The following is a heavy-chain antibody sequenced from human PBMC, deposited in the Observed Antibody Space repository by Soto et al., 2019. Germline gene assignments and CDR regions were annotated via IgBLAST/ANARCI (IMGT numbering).Heavy chain of an antibody. D-gene: IGHD6-6*01. Sequence: GGSLRLSCAASGFTLSTYRMTWVRQAPGHLLEWVSSISSSIYYIIYADSVKGRFTIPRDRAKNPAYLQLNSLRAEDTAVYYCAREKEDEGSSSLRAYYGMDAWGQGTTVTVSS. V-gene: IGHV3-21*01. CDR1: GFTLSTYR. CDR2: ISSSIYYI. CDR3: AREKEDEGSSSLRAYYGMDA. J-gene: IGHJ6*02.